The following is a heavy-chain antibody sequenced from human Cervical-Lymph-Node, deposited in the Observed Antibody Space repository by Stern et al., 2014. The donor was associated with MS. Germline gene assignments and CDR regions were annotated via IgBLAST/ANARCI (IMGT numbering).Heavy chain of an antibody. CDR3: ARQRYFDY. V-gene: IGHV5-51*01. Sequence: MQLVQSGPEVKRPGESLKISCQASGYTFTSYWIGWERQMPGKGLEWMGIIFPGGSDIRYSPSCKGQVTVAADKSSSPASLQWNNLKASDTAIYYCARQRYFDYWGQGTLVTVSS. CDR1: GYTFTSYW. J-gene: IGHJ4*02. CDR2: IFPGGSDI.